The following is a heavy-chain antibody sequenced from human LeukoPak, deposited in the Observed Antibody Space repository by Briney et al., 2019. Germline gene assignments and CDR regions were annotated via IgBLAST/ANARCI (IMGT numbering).Heavy chain of an antibody. J-gene: IGHJ3*02. Sequence: GGSLRLSCAASGFTFSSYAMHWVRQAPGKGLEWVAVISYDGSNKYYADSVKGRFTISRDNSKNTLYLQMNSLRAEDTAVYYCARDINDAFDIWGQGTMVTVSS. CDR2: ISYDGSNK. CDR1: GFTFSSYA. V-gene: IGHV3-30-3*01. CDR3: ARDINDAFDI. D-gene: IGHD3-10*01.